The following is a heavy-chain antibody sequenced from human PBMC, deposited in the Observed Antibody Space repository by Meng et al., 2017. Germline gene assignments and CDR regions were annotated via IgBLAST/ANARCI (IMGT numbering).Heavy chain of an antibody. J-gene: IGHJ4*02. CDR3: ARDPRGTLTIVY. D-gene: IGHD3-22*01. V-gene: IGHV3-21*01. CDR1: GFTFSSYS. CDR2: ISSSSSYI. Sequence: GGSLRLSCAASGFTFSSYSMNWVRQAPGKGLEWVSSISSSSSYIYYADSVKGRFTISRDNAKNSLYLQMNSLRAEDTAVYYCARDPRGTLTIVYWGQGTLVTSPQ.